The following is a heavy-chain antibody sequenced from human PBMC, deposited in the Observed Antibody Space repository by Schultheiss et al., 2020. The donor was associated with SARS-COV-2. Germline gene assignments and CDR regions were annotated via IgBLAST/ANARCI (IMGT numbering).Heavy chain of an antibody. V-gene: IGHV1-2*04. CDR2: INPNSGGT. Sequence: ASVKVSCKASGYTFTGYYMHWVRQAPGQGLEWMGWINPNSGGTNYAQKFQGWVTMTRDTSASTVYMELSSLRSEDTAVYYCASHRYYYGSGSYSDWGQGTLVTVSS. J-gene: IGHJ4*02. D-gene: IGHD3-10*01. CDR3: ASHRYYYGSGSYSD. CDR1: GYTFTGYY.